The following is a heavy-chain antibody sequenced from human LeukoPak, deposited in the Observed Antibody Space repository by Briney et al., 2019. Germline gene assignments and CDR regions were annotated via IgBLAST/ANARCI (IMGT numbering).Heavy chain of an antibody. CDR1: GFTFSSYG. CDR2: ISGSGGTT. CDR3: ARGGSYLSAFDI. V-gene: IGHV3-23*01. J-gene: IGHJ3*02. Sequence: GGSLRLSCAASGFTFSSYGMRWVRQAPGKGPQWVSAISGSGGTTYYADSVKGRFTISRDNSKKTMYLQMKSLRAEDTAVYYCARGGSYLSAFDIWGQGTMVTVSS. D-gene: IGHD1-26*01.